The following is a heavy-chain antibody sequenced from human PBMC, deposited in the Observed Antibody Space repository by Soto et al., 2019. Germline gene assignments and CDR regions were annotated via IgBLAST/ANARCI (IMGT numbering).Heavy chain of an antibody. V-gene: IGHV1-24*01. CDR2: FDPEDGET. CDR1: GYTLTELS. D-gene: IGHD6-19*01. CDR3: ATDSGWPQSNGAFDI. Sequence: ASVKVSCKVSGYTLTELSRHWVRQAPGKGLEWMGGFDPEDGETIYAQKFQGRVTMTEDTSTDTAYMELSSLRSEDTAVYYCATDSGWPQSNGAFDIWGQGTMVTVSS. J-gene: IGHJ3*02.